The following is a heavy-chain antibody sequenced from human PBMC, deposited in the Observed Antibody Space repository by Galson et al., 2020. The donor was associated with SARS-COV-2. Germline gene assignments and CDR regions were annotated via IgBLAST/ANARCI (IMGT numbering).Heavy chain of an antibody. D-gene: IGHD3-3*01. Sequence: SETLSLTCAVYGGSLSGYYWSWIRQPPGKGLEWIGEINHSGSTNYNPSLKSRVTISVDTSKNQFSLKLSSVTAADTAVYYCARGAGYYDFWRVWLYMDVWGKGTTVTVSS. V-gene: IGHV4-34*01. J-gene: IGHJ6*03. CDR3: ARGAGYYDFWRVWLYMDV. CDR1: GGSLSGYY. CDR2: INHSGST.